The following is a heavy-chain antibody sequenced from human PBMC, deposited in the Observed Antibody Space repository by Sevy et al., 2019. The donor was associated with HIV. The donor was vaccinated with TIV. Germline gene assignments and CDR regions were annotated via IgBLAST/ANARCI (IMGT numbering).Heavy chain of an antibody. V-gene: IGHV3-11*01. CDR2: ISSSSSNK. D-gene: IGHD6-13*01. Sequence: GGSLRLSCAASGFIFSDYYMSWIRQAPGKGLEWVSYISSSSSNKFYADSVKGRFTISRDNPKNSLYLQMSSLGAEDTAVYFCAKLATMAAARDDYWGLGILVTVSS. CDR3: AKLATMAAARDDY. CDR1: GFIFSDYY. J-gene: IGHJ4*02.